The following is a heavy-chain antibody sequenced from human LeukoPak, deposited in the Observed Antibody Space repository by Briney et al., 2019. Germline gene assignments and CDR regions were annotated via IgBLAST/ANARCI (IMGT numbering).Heavy chain of an antibody. D-gene: IGHD4-11*01. CDR3: ARDPMTTEGYYYYYMDV. V-gene: IGHV3-11*04. Sequence: GGSLRLSCAASGFTFSDYYMSWIRQAPGKGLEWVSYISSSGSTIYYADSVKGRFIISRDNAKNSLYLQMNSLRAEDTAVYYCARDPMTTEGYYYYYMDVWGKGTTVTVSS. J-gene: IGHJ6*03. CDR2: ISSSGSTI. CDR1: GFTFSDYY.